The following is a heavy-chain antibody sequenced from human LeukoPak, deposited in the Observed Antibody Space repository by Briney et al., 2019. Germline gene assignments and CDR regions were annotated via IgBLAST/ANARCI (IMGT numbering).Heavy chain of an antibody. V-gene: IGHV4-31*03. CDR3: ARGSGPTGVDF. CDR2: MENSGST. CDR1: GDSISSGGYD. Sequence: SQTLSLTCPVAGDSISSGGYDWTWLRERPGRGLEWIGFMENSGSTYYNPSLETRVTILVNTSKNQFTLKLSSVTAADTAEYYCARGSGPTGVDFWGQGTLVTVSS. D-gene: IGHD3-3*01. J-gene: IGHJ4*02.